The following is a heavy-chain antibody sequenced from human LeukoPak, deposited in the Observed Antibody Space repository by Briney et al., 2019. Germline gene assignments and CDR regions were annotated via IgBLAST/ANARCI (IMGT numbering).Heavy chain of an antibody. CDR3: ARDIPRYCSSTSCSVEGGGHNWFDP. V-gene: IGHV4-30-4*01. CDR1: GGSISSGDYY. CDR2: IYYSGST. D-gene: IGHD2-2*01. Sequence: PSQTLSLTCTVSGGSISSGDYYWSWIRQPPGKGLGWIGYIYYSGSTYYNPSLKSRVTISVDTSKNQFSLKLTSVTAADTAVYYCARDIPRYCSSTSCSVEGGGHNWFDPWGQGTLVTVSS. J-gene: IGHJ5*02.